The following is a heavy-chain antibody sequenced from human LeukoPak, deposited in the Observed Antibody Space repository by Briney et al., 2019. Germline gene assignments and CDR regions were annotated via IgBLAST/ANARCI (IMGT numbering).Heavy chain of an antibody. CDR1: GFTFSSHL. D-gene: IGHD1-26*01. Sequence: PGGSLRLSCAASGFTFSSHLMHWVRQAPGKGLVWVSRISSDGTYTNYADSVRGRFTISRDNAENSLYLQMNSLRVEDTAVYYCAARSSGNPYFWGQGTLVTVTS. CDR3: AARSSGNPYF. CDR2: ISSDGTYT. V-gene: IGHV3-74*01. J-gene: IGHJ4*02.